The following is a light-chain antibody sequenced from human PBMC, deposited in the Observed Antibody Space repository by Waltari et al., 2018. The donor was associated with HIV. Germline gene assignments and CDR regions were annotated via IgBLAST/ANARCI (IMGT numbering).Light chain of an antibody. V-gene: IGLV2-23*01. J-gene: IGLJ2*01. CDR3: CSYAGSSTPSVV. CDR2: EGS. Sequence: QSALTQPASVSGSPGQSITIPCPGPSSDVGSYNLVSWYQQHPGKAPKLMIYEGSKRPSGVSNRFSGSKSGNTASLTISGLQAEDEADYYCCSYAGSSTPSVVFGGGTKLTVL. CDR1: SSDVGSYNL.